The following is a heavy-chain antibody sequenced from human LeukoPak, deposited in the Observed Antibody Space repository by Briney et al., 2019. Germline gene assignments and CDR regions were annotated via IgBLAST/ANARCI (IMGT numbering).Heavy chain of an antibody. Sequence: GGSLRLSCAASGFTFSSYAMHWVRQAPGKGLEYVSAISSNGDSTYYANSVKGRFTISRDNSKNTVYLQMGSLRAEDMAVHYCARGYDRSGYYYGYWGRGTLVTVSS. CDR2: ISSNGDST. CDR3: ARGYDRSGYYYGY. D-gene: IGHD3-22*01. CDR1: GFTFSSYA. V-gene: IGHV3-64*01. J-gene: IGHJ4*02.